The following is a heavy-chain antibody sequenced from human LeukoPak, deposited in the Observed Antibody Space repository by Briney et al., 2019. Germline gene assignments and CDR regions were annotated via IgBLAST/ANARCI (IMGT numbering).Heavy chain of an antibody. CDR2: ISSGSSSV. Sequence: PGGSLRLSCSASGFTFSAYTMNWVRQAPGQGLEWVSYISSGSSSVYYADSVKGRFTISRDNAKNSLYLQMNSLRAEDTAVYYCARPVDYNAGDXXXQGTLVTVSS. D-gene: IGHD5-12*01. CDR3: ARPVDYNAGDX. CDR1: GFTFSAYT. J-gene: IGHJ4*02. V-gene: IGHV3-48*01.